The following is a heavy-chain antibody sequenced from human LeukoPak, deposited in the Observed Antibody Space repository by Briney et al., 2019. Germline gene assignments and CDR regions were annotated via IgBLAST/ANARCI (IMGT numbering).Heavy chain of an antibody. J-gene: IGHJ4*02. D-gene: IGHD3-10*01. V-gene: IGHV4-39*07. CDR2: IYYSGST. CDR1: GDSIIGYY. CDR3: ARDFGGRYYYGSGSL. Sequence: PSETLSLTCTVSGDSIIGYYWSWIRQPPGKGLEWIGSIYYSGSTYYNPSLKSRVTISVDTSKNQFSLKLSSVTAADTAVYYCARDFGGRYYYGSGSLWGQGTLVTVSS.